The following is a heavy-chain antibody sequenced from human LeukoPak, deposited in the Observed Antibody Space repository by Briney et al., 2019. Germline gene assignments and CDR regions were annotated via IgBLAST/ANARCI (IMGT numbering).Heavy chain of an antibody. V-gene: IGHV3-23*01. CDR3: AKDSLRTVPKASFDS. J-gene: IGHJ4*02. CDR2: ISGSGAGT. Sequence: GGSLRLSCAASEFIFSSYAMSWVRQAPGKGLEWISRISGSGAGTYYSDSVRGRFTISRDNSKNTLFLQMNSLRAEDRAVYYCAKDSLRTVPKASFDSWGQGTLVTVSS. CDR1: EFIFSSYA. D-gene: IGHD2-2*01.